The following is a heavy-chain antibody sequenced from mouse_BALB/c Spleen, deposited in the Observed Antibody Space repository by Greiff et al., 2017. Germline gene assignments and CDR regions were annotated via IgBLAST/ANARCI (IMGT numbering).Heavy chain of an antibody. CDR3: ARQGTMDY. J-gene: IGHJ4*01. Sequence: EVMLVESGGGLVQPGGSLKLSCAASGFTFSSYTMSWVRQTPEKRLEWVAYISNGGGSTYYPDTVKGRFTISRDNAKNTLYLQMSSLKSEDTAMYYCARQGTMDYWGQGTSVTVSS. CDR1: GFTFSSYT. V-gene: IGHV5-12-2*01. CDR2: ISNGGGST.